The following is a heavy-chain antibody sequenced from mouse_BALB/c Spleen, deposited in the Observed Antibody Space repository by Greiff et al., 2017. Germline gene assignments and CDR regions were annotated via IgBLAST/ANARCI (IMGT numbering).Heavy chain of an antibody. V-gene: IGHV5-6*01. CDR1: GFTFSSYG. J-gene: IGHJ2*01. Sequence: EVMLVESGGDLVKPGGSLKLSCAASGFTFSSYGMSWVRQTPDKRLEWVATISSGGSYTYYPDSVKGRFTISRDNAKNTLYLQMSSLKSEDTAMYYCARQRDYYGSSYEVYFDYWGQGTTLTVSS. D-gene: IGHD1-1*01. CDR2: ISSGGSYT. CDR3: ARQRDYYGSSYEVYFDY.